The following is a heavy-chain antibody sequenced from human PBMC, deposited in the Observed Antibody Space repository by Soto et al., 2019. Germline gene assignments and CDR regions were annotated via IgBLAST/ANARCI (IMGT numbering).Heavy chain of an antibody. CDR3: ARQSLHGGRTFIRHQDAVDI. V-gene: IGHV4-30-4*02. J-gene: IGHJ3*02. D-gene: IGHD2-15*01. CDR2: IYHSGYT. Sequence: SETLSLTCTVSGDSVGYYYYWTWSRHHPLKGLEWIGYIYHSGYTYYSPSLESRLTLSVDTSKNQLSLKLRSVTAAATAVYYCARQSLHGGRTFIRHQDAVDIWGHGIMVNVSS. CDR1: GDSVGYYYY.